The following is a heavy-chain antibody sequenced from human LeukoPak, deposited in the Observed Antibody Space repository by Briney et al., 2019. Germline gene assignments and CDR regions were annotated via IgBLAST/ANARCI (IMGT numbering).Heavy chain of an antibody. CDR2: INHSGST. Sequence: KLWEPLSLTCAVYGGPFRGYYWRWIGQPPGKGLEWIGEINHSGSTNYNPSLKIRVTISVDKSKNQFSLKLSSVTAADPAVYYCASLDGPTGFRWGQGTLVTVSS. V-gene: IGHV4-34*01. CDR1: GGPFRGYY. J-gene: IGHJ4*02. D-gene: IGHD5-24*01. CDR3: ASLDGPTGFR.